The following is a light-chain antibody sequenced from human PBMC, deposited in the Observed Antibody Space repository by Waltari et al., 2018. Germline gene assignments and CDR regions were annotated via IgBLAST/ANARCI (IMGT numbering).Light chain of an antibody. J-gene: IGLJ3*02. CDR3: NSYTSSITGV. CDR2: DGS. Sequence: QQPPCEAPKLMFFDGSKRPSGVTNRFSGSKSGCTSSLNISRLQAEDEADFYANSYTSSITGVFGGGTRLTVL. V-gene: IGLV2-14*02.